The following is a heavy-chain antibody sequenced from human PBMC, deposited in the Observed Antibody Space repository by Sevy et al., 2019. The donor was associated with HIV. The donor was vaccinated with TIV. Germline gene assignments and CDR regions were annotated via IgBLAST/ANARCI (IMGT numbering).Heavy chain of an antibody. CDR1: GFTFSSYS. D-gene: IGHD6-25*01. CDR2: ISSSSSYI. CDR3: ARGAAGAFDY. Sequence: GGSLRLSCAASGFTFSSYSMNWVRQAPGKGLEWVSSISSSSSYIYYADSVKGRFTISRDNAKYSLYLQMNSLRAEDTAVYYCARGAAGAFDYWGQGTLVTVSS. J-gene: IGHJ4*02. V-gene: IGHV3-21*01.